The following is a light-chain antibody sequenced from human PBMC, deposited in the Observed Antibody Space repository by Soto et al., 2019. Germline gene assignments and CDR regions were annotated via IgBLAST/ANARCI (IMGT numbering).Light chain of an antibody. CDR3: QQYNSYSPT. J-gene: IGKJ1*01. CDR1: HSISSY. Sequence: DIQMTQSPSSLSASVADRVTITTPASHSISSYLNWYQQKPGKAPKLLIYVAASLQSGVPSRFSGSGSGTEFTLTISSLQPDDFATYYCQQYNSYSPTFGQGTKVDNK. V-gene: IGKV1-5*01. CDR2: VAA.